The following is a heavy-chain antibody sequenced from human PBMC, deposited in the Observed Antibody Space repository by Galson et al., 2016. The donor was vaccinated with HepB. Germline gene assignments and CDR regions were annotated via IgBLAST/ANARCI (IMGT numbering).Heavy chain of an antibody. D-gene: IGHD7-27*01. J-gene: IGHJ4*02. CDR1: GFTFSSCA. CDR3: AKRPSTSWGPFEF. CDR2: ISRSGDST. Sequence: SLRLSCAASGFTFSSCAMSWVRQAPGKGLEWVSSISRSGDSTYYADPVKGRFTISRDNSRNTLHPQMNSLRAEDTALYYCAKRPSTSWGPFEFWGQGSLVTVSS. V-gene: IGHV3-23*01.